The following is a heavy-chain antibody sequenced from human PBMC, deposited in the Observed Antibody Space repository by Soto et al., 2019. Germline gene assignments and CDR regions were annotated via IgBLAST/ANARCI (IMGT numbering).Heavy chain of an antibody. Sequence: SGPTLVNPTQTLTLTCTFSGFSLSTSGMCGSWIRQPPGKALEWLALIDWDDDKYYSTSLKTRLTISKDTSKNQVVLTMTNMDPVDTATYYCARIRRVSNYTYYYYYGMDVWGQGTTVTISS. CDR3: ARIRRVSNYTYYYYYGMDV. V-gene: IGHV2-70*01. D-gene: IGHD4-4*01. CDR1: GFSLSTSGMC. CDR2: IDWDDDK. J-gene: IGHJ6*02.